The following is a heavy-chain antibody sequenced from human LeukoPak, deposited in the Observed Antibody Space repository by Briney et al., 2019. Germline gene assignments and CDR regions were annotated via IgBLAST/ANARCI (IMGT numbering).Heavy chain of an antibody. CDR2: IYPGDSDT. D-gene: IGHD2-2*01. Sequence: GESLKISCKGSGYSFTSYWIAWVRQMPGKGLEWMGIIYPGDSDTRYSPSFQGQVTISADKSISTAYLQWSSLKASDTAMYYCARCPRGHCSSTSCYLDVWGKGTTVTVSS. CDR1: GYSFTSYW. CDR3: ARCPRGHCSSTSCYLDV. V-gene: IGHV5-51*01. J-gene: IGHJ6*04.